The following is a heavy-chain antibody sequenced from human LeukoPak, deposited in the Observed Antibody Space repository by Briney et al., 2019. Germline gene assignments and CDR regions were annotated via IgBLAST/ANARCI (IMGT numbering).Heavy chain of an antibody. J-gene: IGHJ4*02. CDR3: TKWSGFGDD. CDR2: ISGSGDST. V-gene: IGHV3-23*01. CDR1: GFTFSSNS. Sequence: PGVSLRLSCAASGFTFSSNSMTWARQTPGKGLEWVSGISGSGDSTFYADSVKGRFTISRDNSRNTLYLQMSSLRPEDTAVYYCTKWSGFGDDWGQGTLVTVSS. D-gene: IGHD3-10*01.